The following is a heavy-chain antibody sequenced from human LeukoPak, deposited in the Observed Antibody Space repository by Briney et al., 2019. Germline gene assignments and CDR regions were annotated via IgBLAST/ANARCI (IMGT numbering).Heavy chain of an antibody. Sequence: GASVKVSCKASGYTFTGYYMHWVRQAPGQGLEWMGWINPNSGGTNYAQKFQGRVTMTRDTSISTAYMELSRLRSDDTAVYYCARGRRIAAAGTRHWFDPWGQGTLVTVSS. J-gene: IGHJ5*02. D-gene: IGHD6-13*01. CDR3: ARGRRIAAAGTRHWFDP. V-gene: IGHV1-2*02. CDR2: INPNSGGT. CDR1: GYTFTGYY.